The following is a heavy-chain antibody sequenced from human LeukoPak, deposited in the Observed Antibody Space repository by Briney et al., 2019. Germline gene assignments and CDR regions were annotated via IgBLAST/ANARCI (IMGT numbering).Heavy chain of an antibody. CDR1: GGSFSGYY. V-gene: IGHV4-34*01. CDR2: INHSGST. J-gene: IGHJ3*02. D-gene: IGHD3-3*01. CDR3: ARGRVGYDVCSGYYAFDI. Sequence: SETLSLTCAVYGGSFSGYYWSWIRQPPGKGLEWIGEINHSGSTNYNPSLKSRVTISVDTSKNQFSLKLSSVTAADTAVYYCARGRVGYDVCSGYYAFDIWGQGTMVTVSS.